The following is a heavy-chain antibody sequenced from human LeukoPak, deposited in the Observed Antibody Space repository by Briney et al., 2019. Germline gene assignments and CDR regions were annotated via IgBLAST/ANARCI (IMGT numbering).Heavy chain of an antibody. V-gene: IGHV3-30-3*01. Sequence: GGSLRLSCAASGFTFSSYAMHWVRQAPGKGLEWVAVISYDGSNKYYADSVKGRFTISRDDSKNTLYLQMNSLRAEDTAVYYCARDRMAAAGQNYFDYWGQGTLVTASS. J-gene: IGHJ4*02. CDR1: GFTFSSYA. D-gene: IGHD6-13*01. CDR2: ISYDGSNK. CDR3: ARDRMAAAGQNYFDY.